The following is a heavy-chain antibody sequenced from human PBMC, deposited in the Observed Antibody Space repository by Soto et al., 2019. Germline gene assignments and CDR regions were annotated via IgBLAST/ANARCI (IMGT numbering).Heavy chain of an antibody. CDR3: ARDDCSGGSCYLAVPDY. CDR1: GFTFSSYA. Sequence: GGSLRLSCAASGFTFSSYAMHWVRQAPGKGLEWVAVISYDGSNKYYADSVKGRFTISRDNSKKTLYLQMNSLRAEDTAVYYCARDDCSGGSCYLAVPDYWGQGTLVTVSS. V-gene: IGHV3-30-3*01. D-gene: IGHD2-15*01. J-gene: IGHJ4*02. CDR2: ISYDGSNK.